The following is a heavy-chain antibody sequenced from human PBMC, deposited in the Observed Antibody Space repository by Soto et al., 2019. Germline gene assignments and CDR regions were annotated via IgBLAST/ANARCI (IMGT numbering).Heavy chain of an antibody. D-gene: IGHD3-22*01. J-gene: IGHJ4*02. CDR1: GASISSVDYY. V-gene: IGHV4-30-4*01. CDR2: IYNSGST. Sequence: SLPCTVSGASISSVDYYWSWIRQPPGKVLEWIGYIYNSGSTYYNPSLKSRVTISVDTSKNQFSLKLSSVTAADTAVYYCARVKSGYNDYWGQGTLVTVSS. CDR3: ARVKSGYNDY.